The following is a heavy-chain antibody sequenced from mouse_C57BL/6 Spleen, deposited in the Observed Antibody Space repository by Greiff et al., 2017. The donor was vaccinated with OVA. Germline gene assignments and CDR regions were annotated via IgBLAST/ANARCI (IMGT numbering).Heavy chain of an antibody. D-gene: IGHD3-1*01. V-gene: IGHV1-54*01. CDR2: INPGSGGT. J-gene: IGHJ4*01. CDR1: GYAFTNYL. Sequence: QVQLQQSGAELVRPGTSVKVSCKASGYAFTNYLIEWVKQRPGQGLEWIGVINPGSGGTNYNEKFKGKATLTADKSSSTAYMQLSSLTSEDSAVYFCARGGLLGRSMDYWGQGTSVTVSS. CDR3: ARGGLLGRSMDY.